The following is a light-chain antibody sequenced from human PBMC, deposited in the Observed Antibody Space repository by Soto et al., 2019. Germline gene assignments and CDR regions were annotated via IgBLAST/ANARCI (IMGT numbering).Light chain of an antibody. V-gene: IGKV1-39*01. CDR1: QTISDY. Sequence: DIQLTQSPSSMSASVGDRVTLTCRAGQTISDYLNWYQQKPGTAPKLLIYAASTLQSGVPSRFSGSGSGTDFTLTISSLRPEEFATYFCQHGYSTPLTVGGGTKVDIK. CDR3: QHGYSTPLT. CDR2: AAS. J-gene: IGKJ4*01.